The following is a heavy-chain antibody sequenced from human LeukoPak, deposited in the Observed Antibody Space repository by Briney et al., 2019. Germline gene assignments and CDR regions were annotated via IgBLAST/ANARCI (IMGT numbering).Heavy chain of an antibody. V-gene: IGHV1-18*01. CDR1: GYTFTSYG. D-gene: IGHD6-19*01. CDR2: ISAYNGNT. J-gene: IGHJ4*02. Sequence: ASVKVSCKASGYTFTSYGISWVRQAPGQGLEWMGWISAYNGNTNYAQKLQGRVTMTTDTSTSTAYMELRSLRSDDTAVYYCARLSSGWLVQYFDYWGQGTLVTVSS. CDR3: ARLSSGWLVQYFDY.